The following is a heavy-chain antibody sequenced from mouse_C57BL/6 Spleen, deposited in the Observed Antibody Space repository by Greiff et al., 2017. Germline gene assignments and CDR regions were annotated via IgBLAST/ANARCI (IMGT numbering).Heavy chain of an antibody. J-gene: IGHJ1*03. CDR2: IDPNSGGT. CDR3: ARQLFITTVVHWYFDV. Sequence: VQLQQSGAELVKPGASVKLSCKASGYTFTSYWMHWVKQRPGRGLEWIGRIDPNSGGTKYNEKFKSKATLTVDKPSSTAYMQLSSLTSEDSAVYYCARQLFITTVVHWYFDVWGTGTTVTVSS. CDR1: GYTFTSYW. D-gene: IGHD1-1*01. V-gene: IGHV1-72*01.